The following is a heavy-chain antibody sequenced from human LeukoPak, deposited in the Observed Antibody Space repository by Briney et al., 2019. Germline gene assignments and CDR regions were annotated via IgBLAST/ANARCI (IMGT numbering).Heavy chain of an antibody. Sequence: ASVKVSCKASGYTFTSYGISWVRQAPGQGLEWMGWISAYNGNTNYAQKLQGRVTMTTDTSTSTAYMELRSVRSDDTAVYYCARDRGCSSSSCYSHFDYWGQGTLVPVSS. CDR2: ISAYNGNT. V-gene: IGHV1-18*04. CDR1: GYTFTSYG. J-gene: IGHJ4*02. D-gene: IGHD2-2*01. CDR3: ARDRGCSSSSCYSHFDY.